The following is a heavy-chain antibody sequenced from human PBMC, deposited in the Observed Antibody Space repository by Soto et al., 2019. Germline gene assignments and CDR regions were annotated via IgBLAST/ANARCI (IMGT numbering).Heavy chain of an antibody. D-gene: IGHD2-15*01. CDR2: VHSSGGT. Sequence: SETLSLTCTVSHGSITSGDYFWAWIRQPPGKGLEFIGSVHSSGGTYYSPSLKSRASISIDRSKNQFSLKLTSVNAGDTAVYFCASVVVGATRQTGSDHWGQGTLVTVSS. CDR3: ASVVVGATRQTGSDH. V-gene: IGHV4-39*01. J-gene: IGHJ4*02. CDR1: HGSITSGDYF.